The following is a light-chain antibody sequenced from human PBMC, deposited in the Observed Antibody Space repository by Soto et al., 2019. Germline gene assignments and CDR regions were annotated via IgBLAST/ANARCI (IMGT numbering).Light chain of an antibody. V-gene: IGKV3-15*01. CDR3: QQYNNWPQT. J-gene: IGKJ5*01. CDR2: GAP. CDR1: QSVSSN. Sequence: EIVLTQSPGTLSLSPGERVTLSCRASQSVSSNLAWYQQKPGQAPRLLIYGAPTRATGIPARFSGSGSGTEFTLTISSLQSEDFAVYYCQQYNNWPQTFGQGTRLEIK.